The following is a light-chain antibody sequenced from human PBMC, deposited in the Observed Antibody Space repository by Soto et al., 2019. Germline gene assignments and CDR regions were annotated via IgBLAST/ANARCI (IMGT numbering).Light chain of an antibody. J-gene: IGLJ1*01. CDR1: SSNFVSYSL. V-gene: IGLV2-23*02. Sequence: QSALTQPASVSGSPGQSITISCTGTSSNFVSYSLVSWYQQHPGKAPKLMIYEVSKRPSGVSNRFSGSKSGNTASLTISGLQAEDEGDYYCCSYAGSSTLYVFGSGTKVTVL. CDR2: EVS. CDR3: CSYAGSSTLYV.